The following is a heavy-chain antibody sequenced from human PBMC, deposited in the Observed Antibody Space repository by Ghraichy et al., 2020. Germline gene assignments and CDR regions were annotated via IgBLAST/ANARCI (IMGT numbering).Heavy chain of an antibody. Sequence: SETLSLTCTVSGDSIISTNWWSWVRQPPGKGLEWIGGIYHSGSTDYNPSLKSRITISADKSKNQFSLKLTSVTAADTAVYYCARDLVDYYYFGMDVWGPGTTVTVSA. J-gene: IGHJ6*01. CDR3: ARDLVDYYYFGMDV. V-gene: IGHV4-4*02. CDR2: IYHSGST. CDR1: GDSIISTNW. D-gene: IGHD3-10*01.